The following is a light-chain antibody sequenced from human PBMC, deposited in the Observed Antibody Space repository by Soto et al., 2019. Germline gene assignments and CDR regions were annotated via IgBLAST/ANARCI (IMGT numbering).Light chain of an antibody. CDR1: QNIRNS. V-gene: IGKV1-39*01. Sequence: DLQMTQAPSSLSASVGDRVNITCRASQNIRNSLNWYQQKPGKAPKLLISSTSSLQSGVPSRFNGSGSGTDFTLTISSLQPEDFASYYCQQSYSTPSITFGQGTRLE. CDR3: QQSYSTPSIT. J-gene: IGKJ5*01. CDR2: STS.